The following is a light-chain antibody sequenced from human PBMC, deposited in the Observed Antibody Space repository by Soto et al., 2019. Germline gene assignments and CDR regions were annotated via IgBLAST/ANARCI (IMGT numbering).Light chain of an antibody. CDR1: KLGDKY. CDR2: QDS. Sequence: SYELTQPPSVSVSPGQTASITCSGDKLGDKYACWYQQKPGQSPVLVIYQDSKRPSGIPERFSGSNSGNTATLTISGTQAMDEADYYCQAWDSSTVSVFGTRTKLTVL. V-gene: IGLV3-1*01. CDR3: QAWDSSTVSV. J-gene: IGLJ1*01.